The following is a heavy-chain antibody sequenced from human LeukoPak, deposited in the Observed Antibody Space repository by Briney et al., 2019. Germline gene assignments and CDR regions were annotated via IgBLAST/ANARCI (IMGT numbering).Heavy chain of an antibody. V-gene: IGHV4-39*07. CDR3: AASGSGTSVDV. J-gene: IGHJ6*04. CDR1: GGSISSSSYY. Sequence: SETLSLTCTVSGGSISSSSYYWGWIRHPPGKGLEWIGSIYYSGSTYYNPSLKSRVTISVDTSKNQFSLKLSSVTAADTAVYYCAASGSGTSVDVSGKGTTVTVSS. CDR2: IYYSGST. D-gene: IGHD3-10*01.